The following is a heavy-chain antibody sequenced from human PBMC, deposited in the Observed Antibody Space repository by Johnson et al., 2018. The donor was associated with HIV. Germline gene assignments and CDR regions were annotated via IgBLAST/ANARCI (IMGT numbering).Heavy chain of an antibody. D-gene: IGHD1-1*01. CDR2: IRYDGSNK. V-gene: IGHV3-30*02. Sequence: QVQLVESGGGVVQPGGSLRLSCAASGLTLSRCDMHWVRQAPGKGLEWVAFIRYDGSNKYYADSVKGRFTISRDNSKTTLYLQMNSLRAEDTAVYYCATDHAEGCGPRTSARPYDAFDIWGQGTMVTVSS. CDR3: ATDHAEGCGPRTSARPYDAFDI. J-gene: IGHJ3*02. CDR1: GLTLSRCD.